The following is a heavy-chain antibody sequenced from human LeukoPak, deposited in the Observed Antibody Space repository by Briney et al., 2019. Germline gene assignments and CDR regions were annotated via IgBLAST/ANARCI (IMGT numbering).Heavy chain of an antibody. D-gene: IGHD3-22*01. J-gene: IGHJ4*02. V-gene: IGHV3-30*02. Sequence: GGSLRLSCAASGFTFSSYGMHWVRQAPGKGLEWVAFIRYDGSNKYYADSVKGRFTISRDNAKNSLYLQMNSLRAEDTAVYYCARADSSGYSRSYWGQGTLVTVSS. CDR2: IRYDGSNK. CDR3: ARADSSGYSRSY. CDR1: GFTFSSYG.